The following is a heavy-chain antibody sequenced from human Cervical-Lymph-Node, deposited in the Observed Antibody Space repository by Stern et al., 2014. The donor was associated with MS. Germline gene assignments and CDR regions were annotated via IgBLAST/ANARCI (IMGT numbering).Heavy chain of an antibody. Sequence: QMQPVQSGAEVKKPGSSVKVSCQASGYTFTSYGITWLRQAPGPGLECMGWISAYNGNTNYAQKLQGRVTMTTDTSTSTAYMELRSLRSDDTAVYYCARARGSAGMDVWGQGTTVTVSS. D-gene: IGHD5-12*01. CDR1: GYTFTSYG. CDR2: ISAYNGNT. V-gene: IGHV1-18*01. J-gene: IGHJ6*02. CDR3: ARARGSAGMDV.